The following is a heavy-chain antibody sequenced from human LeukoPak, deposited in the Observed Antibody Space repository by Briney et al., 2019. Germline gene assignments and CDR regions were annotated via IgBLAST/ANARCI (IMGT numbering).Heavy chain of an antibody. J-gene: IGHJ5*02. CDR3: ARVGLDTAAWHISWFDP. CDR1: GFTFKSYD. Sequence: GGSLRLSCAASGFTFKSYDMHWVRQAAGEGLEWVSAIGTAGDTYYPGSVKGRFTISRDNAQNSLFLQMDSLRVEDTAVYYCARVGLDTAAWHISWFDPWGQGTRVTVSS. V-gene: IGHV3-13*01. CDR2: IGTAGDT. D-gene: IGHD5-18*01.